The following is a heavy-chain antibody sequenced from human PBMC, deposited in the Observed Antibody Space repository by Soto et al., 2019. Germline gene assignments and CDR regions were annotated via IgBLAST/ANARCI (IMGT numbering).Heavy chain of an antibody. Sequence: SETLSLTCTVSGVSISSVSYYWSWIRQPPGKGLEWIGYIYYSGSTNYNPSLKRRVTISLDTSKNQFSLKLTSVPAADTVLYYCARDFFPGGEPTQFWGPGPLVTVSS. D-gene: IGHD2-15*01. CDR1: GVSISSVSYY. CDR2: IYYSGST. V-gene: IGHV4-61*01. CDR3: ARDFFPGGEPTQF. J-gene: IGHJ4*02.